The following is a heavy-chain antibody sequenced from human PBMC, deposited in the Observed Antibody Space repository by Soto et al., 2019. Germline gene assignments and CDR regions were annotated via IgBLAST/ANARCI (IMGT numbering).Heavy chain of an antibody. CDR2: IYYSGST. Sequence: CTWIRQPPGKGLEWIGHIYYSGSTNYNSSLKSRLTISIDTSKNQFSLKVRSVTAADTAVYYCARAGSTADCWGQGTLVTVSS. J-gene: IGHJ4*02. CDR3: ARAGSTADC. V-gene: IGHV4-59*01. D-gene: IGHD3-10*01.